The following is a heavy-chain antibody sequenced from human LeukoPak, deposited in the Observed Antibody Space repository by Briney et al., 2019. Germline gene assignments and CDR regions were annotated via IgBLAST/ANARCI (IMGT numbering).Heavy chain of an antibody. V-gene: IGHV1-24*01. CDR1: GYTLTELS. CDR3: ATSSGYCGGGSCEFDP. J-gene: IGHJ5*02. CDR2: FDPEDGET. Sequence: ASVKVSCKVSGYTLTELSMHWVRQAPGKGLEWMGGFDPEDGETIYAQKFQGRVTMTEDTSTDTAYMELSSLRSEDTAVYYCATSSGYCGGGSCEFDPWGQGTLVTVSS. D-gene: IGHD2-15*01.